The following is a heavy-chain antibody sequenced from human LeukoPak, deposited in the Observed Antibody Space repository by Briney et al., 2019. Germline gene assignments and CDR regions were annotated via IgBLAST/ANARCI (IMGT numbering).Heavy chain of an antibody. CDR2: MNPNSGNT. V-gene: IGHV1-8*03. CDR1: GYTFTSYD. CDR3: ARGVGDLYSSSWYTSYYYYYMDV. Sequence: ASVKVSCKASGYTFTSYDINWVRQATGQGLEWMGWMNPNSGNTGYAQKFQGRVTITRNTSISTAYMELSSLRSEDTAVYYCARGVGDLYSSSWYTSYYYYYMDVWGKGTTVTVSS. D-gene: IGHD6-13*01. J-gene: IGHJ6*03.